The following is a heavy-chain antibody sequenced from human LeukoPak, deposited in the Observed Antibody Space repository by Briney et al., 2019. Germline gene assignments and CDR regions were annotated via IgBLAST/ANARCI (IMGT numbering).Heavy chain of an antibody. V-gene: IGHV5-51*01. CDR1: GYSFTNYW. CDR3: ARVKQAVASVDVFDI. D-gene: IGHD6-13*01. J-gene: IGHJ3*02. Sequence: GESLKISCKGSGYSFTNYWIGWVRQTPGKGLEWMGIIYPGDSDTKYGPSFQGQVTISTDKSINTAYLQWSSLKASDTAIYYCARVKQAVASVDVFDIWGQGTMVTVSS. CDR2: IYPGDSDT.